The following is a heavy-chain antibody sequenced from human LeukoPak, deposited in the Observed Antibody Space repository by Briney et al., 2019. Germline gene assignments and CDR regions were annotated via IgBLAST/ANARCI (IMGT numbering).Heavy chain of an antibody. D-gene: IGHD3-16*01. CDR3: ARDIISLGAFDY. CDR1: GFTFSSYS. CDR2: ISSSSYI. Sequence: GSLRLSCAASGFTFSSYSMNWVRQAPGKGLEWVSSISSSSYIYYADSVKGRFTISRDNAKNSLYLQMNSLRAEDMAVYYCARDIISLGAFDYWGQGTLVTVSS. J-gene: IGHJ4*02. V-gene: IGHV3-21*01.